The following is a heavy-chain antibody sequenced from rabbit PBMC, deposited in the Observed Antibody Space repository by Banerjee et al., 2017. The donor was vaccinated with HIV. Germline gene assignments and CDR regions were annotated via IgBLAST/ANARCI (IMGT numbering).Heavy chain of an antibody. Sequence: EESGGGLVKPEGSLTLTCTASGFSFSNNYWLCWVRQAPGKGLEWIACIGAGSNSAYYATWAKGRFTISKTSSTTVTLQMTSLTAADTATYFCARDAGYAGSNLWGQGTLVTVS. CDR2: IGAGSNSA. V-gene: IGHV1S45*01. CDR3: ARDAGYAGSNL. CDR1: GFSFSNNYW. D-gene: IGHD4-2*01. J-gene: IGHJ4*01.